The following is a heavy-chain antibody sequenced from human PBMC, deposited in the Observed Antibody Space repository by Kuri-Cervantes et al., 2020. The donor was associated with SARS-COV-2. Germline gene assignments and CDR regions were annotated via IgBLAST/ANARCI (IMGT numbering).Heavy chain of an antibody. J-gene: IGHJ6*03. D-gene: IGHD2-15*01. V-gene: IGHV4-39*07. CDR3: ARDGCGGSCYGYYYMDV. CDR1: GGSISSSSYY. Sequence: GSLRLSCTVSGGSISSSSYYWGWIRQPPGKGLEWIGSIYYSGSTYYNPSLKSRVTISVDTSKNQFSLKLSSVTAADTAVYYCARDGCGGSCYGYYYMDVWGKGTTVTVSS. CDR2: IYYSGST.